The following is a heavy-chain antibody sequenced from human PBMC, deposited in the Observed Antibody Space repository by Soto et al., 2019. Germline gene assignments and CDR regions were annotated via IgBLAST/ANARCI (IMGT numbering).Heavy chain of an antibody. Sequence: ASVKVSCKASGGTFSSYAISWVRQAPGQGLEWMGGIIPIFGTASYAQKFQGRVTITADESTSTAYMELSSLRSEDTAVYYCARGQWLYTRHYFDYWGQGTLVTVSS. V-gene: IGHV1-69*13. CDR2: IIPIFGTA. J-gene: IGHJ4*02. CDR3: ARGQWLYTRHYFDY. CDR1: GGTFSSYA. D-gene: IGHD6-19*01.